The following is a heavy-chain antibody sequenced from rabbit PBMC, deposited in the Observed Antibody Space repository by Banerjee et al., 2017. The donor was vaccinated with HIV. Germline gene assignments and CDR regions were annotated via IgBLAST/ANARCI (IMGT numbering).Heavy chain of an antibody. V-gene: IGHV1S45*01. D-gene: IGHD2-1*01. CDR3: ARGFDYGSRLDL. Sequence: QEQLEESGGDLVKPGASLTLTCKASGFDFSSDAMCWVRQAPGKGLEWIACIYTGSGGTRYASWAKGRFTISKTSSTTVTLQMTSLTAADTATYFCARGFDYGSRLDLWGPGTLVTVS. CDR1: GFDFSSDA. CDR2: IYTGSGGT. J-gene: IGHJ3*01.